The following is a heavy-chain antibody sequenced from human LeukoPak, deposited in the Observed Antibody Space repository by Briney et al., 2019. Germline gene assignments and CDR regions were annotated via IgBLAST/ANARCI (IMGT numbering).Heavy chain of an antibody. V-gene: IGHV3-11*04. CDR3: ARVWDYYDSSGPEGAFDI. D-gene: IGHD3-22*01. CDR1: GFTFSDYY. CDR2: MSSSGSTI. J-gene: IGHJ3*02. Sequence: GGSLRLSCAASGFTFSDYYMSWIRQAPGKGLEWVSYMSSSGSTIYYADSVKGRFTISRDNAKNSLYLQMGSLRAEDMAVYYCARVWDYYDSSGPEGAFDIWGQGTMVTVSS.